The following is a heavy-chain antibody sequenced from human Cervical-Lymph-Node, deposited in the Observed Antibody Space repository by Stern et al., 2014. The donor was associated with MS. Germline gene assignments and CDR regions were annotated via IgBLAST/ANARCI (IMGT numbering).Heavy chain of an antibody. CDR1: GGSVGRYAYY. CDR2: IYHSGSS. J-gene: IGHJ4*02. CDR3: GKQVRE. Sequence: QVQLQESGPGLVKPSETLSLTCTVSGGSVGRYAYYWRWIRQSPGKGLEWIGSIYHSGSSSYNPSLKSRVTMSVDTSKNQFSLRLTSVTAADTAVYYCGKQVREWGRGTLVTVSS. V-gene: IGHV4-61*08.